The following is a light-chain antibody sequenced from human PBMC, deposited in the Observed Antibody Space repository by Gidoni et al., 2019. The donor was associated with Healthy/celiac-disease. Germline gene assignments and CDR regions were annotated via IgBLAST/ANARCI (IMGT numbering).Light chain of an antibody. J-gene: IGKJ4*01. CDR2: GAS. V-gene: IGKV3-20*01. Sequence: EIVLTQSPGTLFLSPGERATLSCRASQSVSSSYLAWYQQKPGQAPRLLIYGASNRATGIPDRFSGSGSGTDFTLTISRLEPEDFAVYYCQQYGSSPRLTFGGXTKVEIK. CDR1: QSVSSSY. CDR3: QQYGSSPRLT.